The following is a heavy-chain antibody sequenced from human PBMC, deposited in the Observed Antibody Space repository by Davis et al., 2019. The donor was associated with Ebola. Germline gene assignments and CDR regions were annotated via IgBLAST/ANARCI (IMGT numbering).Heavy chain of an antibody. V-gene: IGHV3-30*03. CDR2: ISYDGSEK. J-gene: IGHJ4*02. CDR1: GFTFSMFG. Sequence: GGSLRLSCLGSGFTFSMFGMNWVRQAPGKGPEWVASISYDGSEKLSADAVKGRFTISRDNSKNTLYLQMNSLRVDDTATYFCARDFFEFTSSSSSDYWGQGTLVTVSS. D-gene: IGHD3-10*01. CDR3: ARDFFEFTSSSSSDY.